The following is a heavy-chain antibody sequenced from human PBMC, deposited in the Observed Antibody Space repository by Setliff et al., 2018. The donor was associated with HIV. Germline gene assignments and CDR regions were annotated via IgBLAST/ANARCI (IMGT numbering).Heavy chain of an antibody. J-gene: IGHJ1*01. CDR2: VFYSGGS. Sequence: LSLTCTVSGDSISTGRYYWGWIRQPPGKGLEWIGSVFYSGGSYYTPSLKSRVTISVDTSKNQFFLKLSSVNAADTAVYYCARHCSGGTCYGPDAENFLHWGQGTLVTVSS. CDR1: GDSISTGRYY. CDR3: ARHCSGGTCYGPDAENFLH. V-gene: IGHV4-39*01. D-gene: IGHD2-15*01.